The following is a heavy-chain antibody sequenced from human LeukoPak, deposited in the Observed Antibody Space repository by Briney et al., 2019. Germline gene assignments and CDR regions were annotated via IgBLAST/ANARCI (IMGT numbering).Heavy chain of an antibody. V-gene: IGHV3-21*01. CDR1: GFTFSSYS. Sequence: GGSLRLSCAASGFTFSSYSMNWVRQAPGKGLEWVSSISSSSSYIYYADSVKGRFTISRDNAKNSLYLQMNSLRAEDTAVYYCASYSNYGGPFDYWAREPWSPSPQ. D-gene: IGHD4-11*01. CDR3: ASYSNYGGPFDY. J-gene: IGHJ4*02. CDR2: ISSSSSYI.